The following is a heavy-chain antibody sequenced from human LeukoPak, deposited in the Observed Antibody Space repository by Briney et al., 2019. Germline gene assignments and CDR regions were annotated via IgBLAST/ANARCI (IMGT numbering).Heavy chain of an antibody. J-gene: IGHJ4*02. CDR1: GGSISGYF. CDR2: IYYSGST. Sequence: PSETLSLTCTVSGGSISGYFWSWIRRPPGKGLEWIGHIYYSGSTTYNPSLKSRVTISVDTSKNRFSLKLSSVTAADTAVYYCARDKSADYWGQGTLITVSS. CDR3: ARDKSADY. V-gene: IGHV4-59*01.